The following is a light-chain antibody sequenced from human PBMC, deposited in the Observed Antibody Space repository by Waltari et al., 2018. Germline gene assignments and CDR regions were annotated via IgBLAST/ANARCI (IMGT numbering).Light chain of an antibody. J-gene: IGLJ3*02. CDR1: SSNIGSNT. V-gene: IGLV1-44*01. CDR3: AAWDDSLNGWV. Sequence: QSVLTQPPSASGTPGQRVTISCSGSSSNIGSNTVNWYQQLPGTAPKLLIYSKNHRPSVVPDRFSGSKSGTSASLAISGLQSEDEADYYCAAWDDSLNGWVFGGGTKLTVL. CDR2: SKN.